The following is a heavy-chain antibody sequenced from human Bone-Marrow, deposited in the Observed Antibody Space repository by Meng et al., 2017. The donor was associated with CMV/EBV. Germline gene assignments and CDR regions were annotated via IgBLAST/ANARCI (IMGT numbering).Heavy chain of an antibody. CDR3: ARGGYYYDSSGYYYGWFDP. D-gene: IGHD3-22*01. V-gene: IGHV4-34*01. J-gene: IGHJ5*02. Sequence: SQTLSLTCAVYGGSFSGYYWSWIRQPPGKGLEWIGEINHSGSTNYNPSLKSRVTISVDTSKNQFSLKLSSVTAADTAVYYCARGGYYYDSSGYYYGWFDPWGQGTLVTVSS. CDR1: GGSFSGYY. CDR2: INHSGST.